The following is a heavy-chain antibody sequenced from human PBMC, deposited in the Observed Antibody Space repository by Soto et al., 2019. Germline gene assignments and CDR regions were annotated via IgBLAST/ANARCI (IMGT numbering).Heavy chain of an antibody. Sequence: ETLSLTCDVSGASITTYYWGWIRQAPGKGLEWIGNVYHTGSTDYNSSLRSRVTISVDTSKNQFSLNMNSVTAADTAVYYCARRLFGSGWTLDSWGQGALVTVSS. CDR2: VYHTGST. V-gene: IGHV4-59*13. CDR3: ARRLFGSGWTLDS. CDR1: GASITTYY. J-gene: IGHJ4*02. D-gene: IGHD6-19*01.